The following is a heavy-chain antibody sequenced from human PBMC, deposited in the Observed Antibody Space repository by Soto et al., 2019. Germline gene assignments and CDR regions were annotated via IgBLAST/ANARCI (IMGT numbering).Heavy chain of an antibody. CDR1: GYTFTYYA. Sequence: ASVQVSCKASGYTFTYYAMHWVRQAPGHRLEWMGWINAGNGNTEYSQKFQGRVIITRDTSASTAYLNVSRLTSEDTAVYYCASPGIPSDRSGDPGVPYWGQGTLVTVSS. CDR2: INAGNGNT. V-gene: IGHV1-3*01. CDR3: ASPGIPSDRSGDPGVPY. D-gene: IGHD3-22*01. J-gene: IGHJ4*02.